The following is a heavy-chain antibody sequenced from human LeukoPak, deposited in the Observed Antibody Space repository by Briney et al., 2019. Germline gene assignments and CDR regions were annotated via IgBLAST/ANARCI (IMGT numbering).Heavy chain of an antibody. V-gene: IGHV4-59*01. D-gene: IGHD3-22*01. Sequence: SETLSLTCTVSGGSISSYYWSWIRQPPGKGLEWIGYIYYSGSTNYNPSLKSRVTISVDTSKNQFSLKLSSVTAADTAVYYCARASYYYDSSGYLRIDAFDIWGQGTMVTVSS. CDR3: ARASYYYDSSGYLRIDAFDI. CDR2: IYYSGST. J-gene: IGHJ3*02. CDR1: GGSISSYY.